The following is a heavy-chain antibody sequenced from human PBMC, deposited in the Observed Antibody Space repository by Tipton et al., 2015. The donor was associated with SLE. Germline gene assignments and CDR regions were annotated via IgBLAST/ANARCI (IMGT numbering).Heavy chain of an antibody. CDR3: AREYQGSFYVNGAFDI. V-gene: IGHV3-7*01. CDR1: SSSSYY. Sequence: SSSSYYWGWIRQAPGKGLEWVAHIGQDGGEEFYVDSVRGRFIISRDNAKNSLYLQMTSLSVEDTAVYYCAREYQGSFYVNGAFDIWGQGTMVTVSS. D-gene: IGHD3-10*01. J-gene: IGHJ3*02. CDR2: IGQDGGEE.